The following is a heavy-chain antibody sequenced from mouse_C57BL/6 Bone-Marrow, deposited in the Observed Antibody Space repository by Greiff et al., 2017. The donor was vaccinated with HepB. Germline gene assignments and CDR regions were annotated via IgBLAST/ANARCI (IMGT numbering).Heavy chain of an antibody. J-gene: IGHJ2*01. CDR1: GYSITSGYD. CDR3: ARDRDGNYYFDY. D-gene: IGHD2-1*01. V-gene: IGHV3-1*01. CDR2: ISYSGST. Sequence: EVQLQQSGPGMVKPSQSLSLTCTVTGYSITSGYDWHWIRHFPGNKLEWMGYISYSGSTNYNPSLKSRISITHDTSKNHFFLKLNSVTTEDTATYYCARDRDGNYYFDYWGQGTTLTVSS.